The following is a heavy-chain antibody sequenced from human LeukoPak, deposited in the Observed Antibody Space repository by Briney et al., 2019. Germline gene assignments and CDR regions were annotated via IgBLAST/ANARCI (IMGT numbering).Heavy chain of an antibody. CDR1: GFTFSSYG. D-gene: IGHD5-12*01. Sequence: GGSLRLSCAASGFTFSSYGMHWVRQAPGKGLEWVAVISYDESRKYYLDSVKGRFTISRDNSKNTVYLQMNSLRREDTAVYYCAKGDGGSETYFYMDVWGKGTAVTVSS. J-gene: IGHJ6*03. V-gene: IGHV3-30*18. CDR3: AKGDGGSETYFYMDV. CDR2: ISYDESRK.